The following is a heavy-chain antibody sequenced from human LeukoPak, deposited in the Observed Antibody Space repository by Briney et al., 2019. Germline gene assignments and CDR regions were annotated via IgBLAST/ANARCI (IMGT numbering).Heavy chain of an antibody. CDR3: AKGPVSAIVGATTLDY. D-gene: IGHD1-26*01. V-gene: IGHV3-23*01. CDR2: ISGSTGST. CDR1: GFTFSSYW. J-gene: IGHJ4*02. Sequence: GGSLRLSCAASGFTFSSYWMHWVRQAPGKGLVWVSRISGSTGSTYYADSVKCRFSISRDNSKNTVYLRMNGLRVEDTAVYYCAKGPVSAIVGATTLDYWGQGDLGTVSS.